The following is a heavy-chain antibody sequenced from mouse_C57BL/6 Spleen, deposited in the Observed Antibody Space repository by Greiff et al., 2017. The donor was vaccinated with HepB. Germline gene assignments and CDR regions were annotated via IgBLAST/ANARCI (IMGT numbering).Heavy chain of an antibody. CDR1: GFTFSDYY. D-gene: IGHD1-1*01. Sequence: EVKLVESEGGLVQPGSSMKLSCTASGFTFSDYYMAWVRQVPEKGLEWVANINYDGSSTYYLDSLKSRFIISRDNAKNILYLQMSSLKSEDTATYYCARVYGSSSGFAYWGQGTLVTVSA. J-gene: IGHJ3*01. V-gene: IGHV5-16*01. CDR3: ARVYGSSSGFAY. CDR2: INYDGSST.